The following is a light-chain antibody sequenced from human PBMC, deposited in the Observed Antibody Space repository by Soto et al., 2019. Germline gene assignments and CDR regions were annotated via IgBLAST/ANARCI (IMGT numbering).Light chain of an antibody. V-gene: IGKV3D-20*02. J-gene: IGKJ5*01. CDR2: GAS. Sequence: EIVLTQSPATLSLSPGERATLSCRASQSVNSNYLAWHQQKPGQAPRLLIFGASSRATGIPDRFSGSGSGTDFTLTISRVEPEDFAVYYCQQYNNWPPITFGQGTRLEI. CDR1: QSVNSNY. CDR3: QQYNNWPPIT.